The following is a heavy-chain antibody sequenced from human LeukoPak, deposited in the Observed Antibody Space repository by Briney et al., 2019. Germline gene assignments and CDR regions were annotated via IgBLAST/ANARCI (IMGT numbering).Heavy chain of an antibody. CDR1: AFTFSYYY. V-gene: IGHV3-22*01. CDR3: SRDCSGSPQGLYCTNGVCSPDFDY. J-gene: IGHJ4*02. CDR2: IRNKVNGGTT. Sequence: GGSLRLSCAASAFTFSYYYMSGVRQAPGKGLEWVGFIRNKVNGGTTEWTTSVKGRFTISRDDSKSITYLQMKRLKTEDTAMYYCSRDCSGSPQGLYCTNGVCSPDFDYWGQGTLVTVSS. D-gene: IGHD2-8*01.